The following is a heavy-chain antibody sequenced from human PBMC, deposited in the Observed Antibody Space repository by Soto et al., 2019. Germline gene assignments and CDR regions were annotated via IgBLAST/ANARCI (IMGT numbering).Heavy chain of an antibody. D-gene: IGHD3-3*01. V-gene: IGHV3-30-3*01. J-gene: IGHJ6*02. Sequence: GCLLLPCAASGFTFRSYAMHGVRQAPGKGLECVAVISYDGSNKYYADSVKGRFTISRDNSKNTLYLQMNSLRAEDKAVYYCARDTYDFWSGYYFYYYYGMDVWGQGTKVTVYS. CDR1: GFTFRSYA. CDR2: ISYDGSNK. CDR3: ARDTYDFWSGYYFYYYYGMDV.